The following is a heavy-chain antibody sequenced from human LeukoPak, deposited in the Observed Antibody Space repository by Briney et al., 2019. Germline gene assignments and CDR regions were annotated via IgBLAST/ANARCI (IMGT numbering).Heavy chain of an antibody. V-gene: IGHV3-21*01. D-gene: IGHD5-18*01. CDR3: ARVPTQRTWIQPSYYYYMDV. CDR1: GFTFSSYS. Sequence: GGSLRLSCAASGFTFSSYSMNWVRQAPGKGLEWVSSISSSSSSYIYYADSVKGRFTISRDNAKNSLYLQMNSLRAEDTAVYYCARVPTQRTWIQPSYYYYMDVWGKGTTVTVSS. CDR2: ISSSSSSYI. J-gene: IGHJ6*03.